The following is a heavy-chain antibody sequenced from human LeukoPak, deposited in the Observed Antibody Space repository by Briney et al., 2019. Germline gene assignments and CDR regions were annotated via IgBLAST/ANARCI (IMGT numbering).Heavy chain of an antibody. Sequence: ASVKVSCKASGYTFTSYGISWVRQAPGQGLEWMGWISAYNGNTNYAQKLQGRVTMTTDTSTSTAYMELRRLRSDDTAVYYCARSTAMVSYFDYWGQGPRDTVSS. CDR2: ISAYNGNT. D-gene: IGHD5-18*01. CDR3: ARSTAMVSYFDY. CDR1: GYTFTSYG. V-gene: IGHV1-18*01. J-gene: IGHJ4*02.